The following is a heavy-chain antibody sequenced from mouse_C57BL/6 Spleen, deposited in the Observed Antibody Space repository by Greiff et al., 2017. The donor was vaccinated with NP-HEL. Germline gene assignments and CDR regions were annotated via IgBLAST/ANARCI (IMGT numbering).Heavy chain of an antibody. V-gene: IGHV3-6*01. Sequence: EVQRVESGPGLVKPSQSLSLTCSVTGYSITSCYYWNWIRPFPGNQLEWMGYISYDGSNNYTPSLNDRFPITRDNSKNTLFLKLKSVTTEDTATEYCARYPLLSTTGGATGYFDDWGTGTTVTVSS. CDR2: ISYDGSN. CDR1: GYSITSCYY. CDR3: ARYPLLSTTGGATGYFDD. D-gene: IGHD1-1*01. J-gene: IGHJ1*03.